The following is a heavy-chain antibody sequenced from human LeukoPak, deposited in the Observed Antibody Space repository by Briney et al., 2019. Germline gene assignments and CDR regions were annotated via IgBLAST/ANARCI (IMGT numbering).Heavy chain of an antibody. D-gene: IGHD3-16*01. V-gene: IGHV3-15*01. CDR2: IKRKSEGGTT. J-gene: IGHJ4*02. CDR1: GYTSSGYTSNDAW. Sequence: GGSLRLSCVVSGYTSSGYTSNDAWTRWVRQAPGKVLERVGRIKRKSEGGTTDYAAPVKGRFFISRDDSQKTVYLQMNSLQTDDTAVYDCTSGGGTADFWGQGTLVTVSS. CDR3: TSGGGTADF.